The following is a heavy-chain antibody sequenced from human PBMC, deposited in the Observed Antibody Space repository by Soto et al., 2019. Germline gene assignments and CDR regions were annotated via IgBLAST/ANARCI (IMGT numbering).Heavy chain of an antibody. Sequence: SVKVSCKARGGSVRGNGISWVRQAAGQGLEWMGGIIPMFGTPNYGQKFRGRVTINADESTSTAYMDLSSLRSDDTAIYYCVRGTRDCSSVSWYTPQGSSYYGMDVWGQGTTVTVSS. D-gene: IGHD2-2*02. V-gene: IGHV1-69*13. J-gene: IGHJ6*02. CDR1: GGSVRGNG. CDR3: VRGTRDCSSVSWYTPQGSSYYGMDV. CDR2: IIPMFGTP.